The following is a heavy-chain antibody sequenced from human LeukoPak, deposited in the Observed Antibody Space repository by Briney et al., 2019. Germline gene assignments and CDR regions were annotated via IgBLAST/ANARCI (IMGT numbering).Heavy chain of an antibody. D-gene: IGHD1-26*01. CDR3: ATERGILGASVAFDY. CDR2: INPHSGVT. CDR1: GYTFTGFY. V-gene: IGHV1-2*02. Sequence: GASVKVSYKTSGYTFTGFYIHWVRQAPGQGLEWLGWINPHSGVTEFDQRFQGRVTMTRDTSISTAYMELTRLRSDDTAVYYCATERGILGASVAFDYWGQGTLVTVSS. J-gene: IGHJ4*02.